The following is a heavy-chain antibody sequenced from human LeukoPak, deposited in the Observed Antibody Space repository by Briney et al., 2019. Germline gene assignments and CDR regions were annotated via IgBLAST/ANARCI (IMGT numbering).Heavy chain of an antibody. Sequence: TGGSLRLSCVASGFTFSTYDMHWVRQAPGKGLEWVAVISSGGDIKIYTDSVKGRFTISRDNSKNTLYLEMNSLRVDDTAVYWCARDYRSGAPDYLDYWGQGTLVTVSS. CDR2: ISSGGDIK. CDR3: ARDYRSGAPDYLDY. CDR1: GFTFSTYD. V-gene: IGHV3-30-3*01. J-gene: IGHJ4*02. D-gene: IGHD1-14*01.